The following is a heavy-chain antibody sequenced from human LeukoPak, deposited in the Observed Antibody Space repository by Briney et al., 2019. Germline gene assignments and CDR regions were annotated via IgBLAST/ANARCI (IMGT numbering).Heavy chain of an antibody. CDR2: IYYSGST. CDR1: GGSISSGGYY. D-gene: IGHD3-16*02. CDR3: ARAPGYGYVWGSYRYFDY. J-gene: IGHJ4*02. V-gene: IGHV4-31*03. Sequence: MTSETLSLTCTVSGGSISSGGYYWSWIRQHPGKGLEWIGYIYYSGSTYYNPSLKSRVTISVDTSKNQFSLKLSSVTAADTAVYYCARAPGYGYVWGSYRYFDYWGQGTLVTVSS.